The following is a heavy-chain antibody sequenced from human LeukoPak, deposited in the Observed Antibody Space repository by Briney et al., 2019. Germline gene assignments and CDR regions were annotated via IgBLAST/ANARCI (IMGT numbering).Heavy chain of an antibody. CDR1: GYTLTELS. J-gene: IGHJ4*02. CDR2: FDPEDGET. CDR3: ARGELGDRSGFSFFDY. D-gene: IGHD3-22*01. Sequence: ASVKVSCKVSGYTLTELSMHWVRQAPGKGLEWMGGFDPEDGETIYAQKFQGRATITTDASTSTAYMELSSLTSEDTGVYYCARGELGDRSGFSFFDYWGQGTLVTVSS. V-gene: IGHV1-24*01.